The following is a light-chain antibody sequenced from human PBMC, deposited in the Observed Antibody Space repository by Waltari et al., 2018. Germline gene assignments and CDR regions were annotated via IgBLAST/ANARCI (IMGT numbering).Light chain of an antibody. CDR2: DVT. J-gene: IGLJ2*01. CDR1: GSAAGSSES. V-gene: IGLV2-14*03. CDR3: SSQTLDGLVL. Sequence: QSALTQPASVSGSPGQSITISSRGLGSAAGSSESVPWHQHHPDKAPQVIIYDVTHRPSGVSDRFSASKSANTASLTISRLQPEDEADYYCSSQTLDGLVLFGGGTRLTVL.